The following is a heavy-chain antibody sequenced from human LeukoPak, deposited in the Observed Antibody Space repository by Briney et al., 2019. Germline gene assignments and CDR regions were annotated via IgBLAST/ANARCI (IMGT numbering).Heavy chain of an antibody. Sequence: SVKVSRKASGFTFTSSAMQWVRQARGQRLEWIGWIVVGSGNTNYAQKFQERVTITRDMSTSTAYMELSSLRSEDTAVYYCAAGHYYDSSGYPKSPDYWGQGTLVTVSS. V-gene: IGHV1-58*02. J-gene: IGHJ4*02. CDR1: GFTFTSSA. D-gene: IGHD3-22*01. CDR3: AAGHYYDSSGYPKSPDY. CDR2: IVVGSGNT.